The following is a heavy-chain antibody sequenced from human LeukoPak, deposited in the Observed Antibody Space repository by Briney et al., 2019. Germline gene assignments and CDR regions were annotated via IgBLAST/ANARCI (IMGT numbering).Heavy chain of an antibody. CDR3: AREAEALDY. V-gene: IGHV3-30*04. J-gene: IGHJ4*02. CDR1: GFTFSSYA. Sequence: GGSLRLSCAASGFTFSSYAKHWVRQAPGKGLEWVALISYNGRNKYYADSAKGRSTISRDNSKNTLYLQMNSLRGEDTAVYYCAREAEALDYWGQGTLVTVSS. D-gene: IGHD6-25*01. CDR2: ISYNGRNK.